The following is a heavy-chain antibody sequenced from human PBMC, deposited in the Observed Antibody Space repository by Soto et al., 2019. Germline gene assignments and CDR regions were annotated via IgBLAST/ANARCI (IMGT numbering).Heavy chain of an antibody. CDR3: ARHPILEDFWSGYSGVDYYYGMDV. D-gene: IGHD3-3*01. J-gene: IGHJ6*02. V-gene: IGHV5-51*01. CDR2: IYPGDSDT. CDR1: GYSFTSYW. Sequence: GESLKISCKGSGYSFTSYWIGWVRQMPGKGLEWMGIIYPGDSDTRYSPSFQGQVTISADKSISTAYLQWSSLKASDTAMYYCARHPILEDFWSGYSGVDYYYGMDVWGQGTTVTVSS.